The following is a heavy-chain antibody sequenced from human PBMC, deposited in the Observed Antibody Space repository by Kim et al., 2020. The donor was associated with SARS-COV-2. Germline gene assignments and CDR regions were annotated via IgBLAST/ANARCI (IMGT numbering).Heavy chain of an antibody. J-gene: IGHJ4*02. D-gene: IGHD3-3*01. Sequence: PSLKSLVTISVDTSKNQFSLKLSSVTAADTAVYYCARGRITIFGVVNYFDYWGQGTLVTVSS. V-gene: IGHV4-61*02. CDR3: ARGRITIFGVVNYFDY.